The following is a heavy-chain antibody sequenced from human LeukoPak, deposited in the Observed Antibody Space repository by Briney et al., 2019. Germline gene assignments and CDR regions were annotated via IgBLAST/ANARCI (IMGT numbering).Heavy chain of an antibody. Sequence: GGSLRLSCAASGFTFSSHAMVWVCQAPGKGLEWVSFISHDGSESFHTESVKGRFTISRDNFKNTVDLQVSGLKEEDTAVYYCARDWGQRGVGATLANWGQGTLVIVSS. D-gene: IGHD1-26*01. CDR1: GFTFSSHA. CDR2: ISHDGSES. CDR3: ARDWGQRGVGATLAN. J-gene: IGHJ4*02. V-gene: IGHV3-30-3*01.